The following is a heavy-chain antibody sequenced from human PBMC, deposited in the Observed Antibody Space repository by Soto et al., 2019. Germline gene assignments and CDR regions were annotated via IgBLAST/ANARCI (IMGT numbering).Heavy chain of an antibody. CDR3: ARVDSSGWYYFDY. D-gene: IGHD6-19*01. V-gene: IGHV3-53*01. CDR1: GFTVSSNS. J-gene: IGHJ4*02. Sequence: EVQLVESGGGLIQPGGSLRLSCAASGFTVSSNSMSWVRQAPGKGLEWVSVIYSGGSTYYADSVKGRFTISRDNSKNTLYLQMNSLRAEDTAVYYCARVDSSGWYYFDYWGQGTLVTVSS. CDR2: IYSGGST.